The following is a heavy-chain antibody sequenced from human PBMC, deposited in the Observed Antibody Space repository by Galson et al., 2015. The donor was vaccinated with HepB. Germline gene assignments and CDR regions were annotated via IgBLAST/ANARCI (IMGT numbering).Heavy chain of an antibody. CDR3: STRGGGYFGTLNY. J-gene: IGHJ4*02. D-gene: IGHD1-26*01. Sequence: SLRLSCAASGYTFSGSAMHWVRQASGKGLEWVGRIRSRANNYATSYDPSVEGRFTVSRDDSKNTAYLEMSSLKTEDTAVYYCSTRGGGYFGTLNYWGQGTLVAVSS. V-gene: IGHV3-73*01. CDR2: IRSRANNYAT. CDR1: GYTFSGSA.